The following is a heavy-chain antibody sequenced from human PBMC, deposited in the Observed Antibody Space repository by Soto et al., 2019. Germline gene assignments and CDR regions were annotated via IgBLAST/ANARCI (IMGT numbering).Heavy chain of an antibody. CDR3: ARIRDYYASPITIRPWFDP. V-gene: IGHV4-59*01. CDR2: IYHSGNT. J-gene: IGHJ5*02. Sequence: SETLSLTCTVSGGSISSYYWSWIRQPPGKGPEWIGYIYHSGNTNYNPSLKSRVTISVDTSKNQFSLKLSSLTAADTAVYYCARIRDYYASPITIRPWFDPWGQGTLVTVSS. D-gene: IGHD3-16*01. CDR1: GGSISSYY.